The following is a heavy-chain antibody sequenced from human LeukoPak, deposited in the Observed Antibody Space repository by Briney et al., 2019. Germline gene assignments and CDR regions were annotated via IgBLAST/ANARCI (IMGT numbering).Heavy chain of an antibody. CDR3: ARGVGAPGDYYYYYMDV. CDR1: GFTFSSYS. Sequence: GGSLRLSCAASGFTFSSYSMNWVRQAPGKGLEWVSSISSSSSYIYYAAAVKGRFTISRDNAQNSLYLQMHSLRAEDTAVYYCARGVGAPGDYYYYYMDVWGKGTTVTVSS. J-gene: IGHJ6*03. CDR2: ISSSSSYI. D-gene: IGHD1-26*01. V-gene: IGHV3-21*01.